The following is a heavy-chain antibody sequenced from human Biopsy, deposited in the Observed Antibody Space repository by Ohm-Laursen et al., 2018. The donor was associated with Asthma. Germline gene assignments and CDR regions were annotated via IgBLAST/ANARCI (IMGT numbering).Heavy chain of an antibody. Sequence: SVKVSCKASGYTFIHFAIHWVRQAPGQRLEWMGWINAGDGNTKYSQKFQGRVTITRDTSASTAYMDLRSLRSEDPAMYYCARTYCDFLTGQVNDAFALWGQGTMVTVSS. CDR1: GYTFIHFA. D-gene: IGHD3-9*01. CDR2: INAGDGNT. CDR3: ARTYCDFLTGQVNDAFAL. V-gene: IGHV1-3*01. J-gene: IGHJ3*01.